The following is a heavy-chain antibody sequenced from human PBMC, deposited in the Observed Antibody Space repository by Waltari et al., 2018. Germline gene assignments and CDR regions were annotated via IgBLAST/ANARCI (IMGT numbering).Heavy chain of an antibody. D-gene: IGHD1-7*01. CDR2: IYTSGST. CDR1: GGSISSYY. CDR3: ARAGELGDYYYYMDV. Sequence: QVQLQESGPGLVKPSETLSLTCAVSGGSISSYYWLWIRPPAGKGLEWIGRIYTSGSTNYNPSLKSRVTMSVDTSKNQFSLKLSSVTAADTAVYYCARAGELGDYYYYMDVWGKGTTVTISS. V-gene: IGHV4-4*07. J-gene: IGHJ6*03.